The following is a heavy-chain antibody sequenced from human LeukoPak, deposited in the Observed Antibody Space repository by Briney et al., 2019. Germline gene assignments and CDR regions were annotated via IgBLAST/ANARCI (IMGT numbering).Heavy chain of an antibody. CDR2: INPNSGGT. V-gene: IGHV1-2*06. CDR1: GYTFTGYY. Sequence: WASVKVSCKSSGYTFTGYYMHLVRQAPGQGLEWMGRINPNSGGTNYAQKFQGRVTMTRDTSISTAYMKLSRLRSDDTAVYYCARDTNWNDDWFDPWGQGTLVTVSS. J-gene: IGHJ5*02. CDR3: ARDTNWNDDWFDP. D-gene: IGHD1-1*01.